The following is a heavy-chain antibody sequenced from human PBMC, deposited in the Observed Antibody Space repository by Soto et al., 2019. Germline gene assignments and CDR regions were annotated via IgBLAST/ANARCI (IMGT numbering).Heavy chain of an antibody. D-gene: IGHD2-21*02. CDR3: ARVVTAMEADY. CDR1: GFTFSSYG. CDR2: IWYDGSNK. Sequence: PGGSLRLSCAASGFTFSSYGMHWVRQAPGKGLEWVAVIWYDGSNKYYADSVKGRFTISRDNSKNTPYLQMNSLRAEDTAVYYCARVVTAMEADYWGQGTLVTVSS. J-gene: IGHJ4*02. V-gene: IGHV3-33*01.